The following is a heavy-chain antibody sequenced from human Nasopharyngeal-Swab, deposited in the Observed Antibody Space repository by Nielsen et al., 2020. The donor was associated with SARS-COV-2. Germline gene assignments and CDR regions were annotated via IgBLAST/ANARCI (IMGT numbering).Heavy chain of an antibody. CDR1: GGSFSGYY. J-gene: IGHJ4*02. V-gene: IGHV4-34*01. D-gene: IGHD3-22*01. CDR3: ARGPSMIVVVKYFDY. Sequence: SETLSLTCAVYGGSFSGYYWSWIRQPPGKGLEWIGEINHYGSTNYNPSLKSRVTISVETSKNQFSLKLSSVTAADTAVYYCARGPSMIVVVKYFDYWGQGTLVTVSS. CDR2: INHYGST.